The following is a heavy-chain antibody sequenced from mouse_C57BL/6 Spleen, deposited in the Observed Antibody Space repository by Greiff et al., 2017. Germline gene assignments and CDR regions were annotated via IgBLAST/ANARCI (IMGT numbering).Heavy chain of an antibody. CDR1: GYSITSGYY. J-gene: IGHJ1*03. Sequence: VQLKESGPGLVKPSQSLSLTCSVTGYSITSGYYWNWIRQFPGNQLEWMGYRSYDCSHNSNQSLTTRISITGDTVKNQCVLKLNSVTTEDTATYYCSRNHVGNYGYFAVWGTGTPGTVSS. V-gene: IGHV3-6*01. CDR2: RSYDCSH. CDR3: SRNHVGNYGYFAV.